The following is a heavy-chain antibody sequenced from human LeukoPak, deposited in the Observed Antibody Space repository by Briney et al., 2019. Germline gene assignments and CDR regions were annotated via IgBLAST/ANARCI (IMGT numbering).Heavy chain of an antibody. J-gene: IGHJ4*02. CDR3: ARDPIAAAGTSYFDY. CDR1: GFTFSSYG. V-gene: IGHV3-21*01. D-gene: IGHD6-13*01. CDR2: ISSSSSYI. Sequence: KAGGSLRLSCAASGFTFSSYGMNWVRQAPGKGLEWVSSISSSSSYIYYADSVKGRFTISRDNAKNSLYLQMNSLRAEDTAVYYCARDPIAAAGTSYFDYWGQGTLVTVSS.